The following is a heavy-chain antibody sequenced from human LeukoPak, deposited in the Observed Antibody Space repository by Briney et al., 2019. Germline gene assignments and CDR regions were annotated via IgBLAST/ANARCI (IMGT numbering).Heavy chain of an antibody. CDR1: GFTFSSYA. V-gene: IGHV3-30-3*01. D-gene: IGHD6-19*01. Sequence: GGSLRLSCAASGFTFSSYAMHWVRQAPGKGLEWVAVISYDGSNKYYADSVKGRFTISRDNAKNSLYLQMNSLRAEDTALYYCAKDIGQQWPREPHWGQGTLVTVSS. J-gene: IGHJ4*02. CDR3: AKDIGQQWPREPH. CDR2: ISYDGSNK.